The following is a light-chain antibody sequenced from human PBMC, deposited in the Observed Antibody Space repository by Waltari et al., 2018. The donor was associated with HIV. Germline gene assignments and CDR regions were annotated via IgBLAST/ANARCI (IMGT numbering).Light chain of an antibody. Sequence: DIQLTQSPSTLSTSGGDRVIITCRASQTVNKWVAWYQQKRGRAPRVIIYQSSTLENGVPSRFSGSASGVDFTLTISSLQPEDLGTYYCQQYNSLPWTFGQGTRVEV. CDR1: QTVNKW. J-gene: IGKJ1*01. V-gene: IGKV1-5*03. CDR2: QSS. CDR3: QQYNSLPWT.